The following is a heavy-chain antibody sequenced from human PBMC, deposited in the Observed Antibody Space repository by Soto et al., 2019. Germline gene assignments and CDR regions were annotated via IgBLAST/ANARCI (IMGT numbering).Heavy chain of an antibody. V-gene: IGHV4-31*03. CDR3: AALLWFGEGVTVFDY. CDR2: IYYSGST. Sequence: SETLSLTCTVSGGSISSGGYYWSWIRQHPGKGLEWIGYIYYSGSTYYNPSLKSRVTISVDTSKNQFSLKLSSVTAADTAVYYCAALLWFGEGVTVFDYWGQGTLVTAPQ. J-gene: IGHJ4*02. D-gene: IGHD3-10*01. CDR1: GGSISSGGYY.